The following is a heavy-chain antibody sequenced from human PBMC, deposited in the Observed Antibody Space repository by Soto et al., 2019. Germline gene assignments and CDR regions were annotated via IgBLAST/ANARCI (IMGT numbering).Heavy chain of an antibody. CDR3: AKDRASSGSYGLDV. Sequence: GGSLRLSCAVSGFTFSSFTMNWVRQAPGKGLEWVSAISGSGGSIYYADSVKGRFTISRDNSKNTLYLEMNSLRAEDTAVYYCAKDRASSGSYGLDVWGQGTTVTVSS. CDR1: GFTFSSFT. V-gene: IGHV3-23*01. D-gene: IGHD3-22*01. CDR2: ISGSGGSI. J-gene: IGHJ6*02.